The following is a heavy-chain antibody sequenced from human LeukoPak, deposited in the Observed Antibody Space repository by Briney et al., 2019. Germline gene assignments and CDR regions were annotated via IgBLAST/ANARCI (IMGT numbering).Heavy chain of an antibody. J-gene: IGHJ4*02. V-gene: IGHV4-34*01. D-gene: IGHD3-3*01. CDR3: ARGFWSGYYPFDY. Sequence: SETLSLTCAVYGGSFSGYYWSWIRQPPGKGLEWIGEINHSGSTNYNPSLKSRVTRSVDTSKNQFSLKLSSVTAADTAVYYCARGFWSGYYPFDYWGQGTLVTVSS. CDR2: INHSGST. CDR1: GGSFSGYY.